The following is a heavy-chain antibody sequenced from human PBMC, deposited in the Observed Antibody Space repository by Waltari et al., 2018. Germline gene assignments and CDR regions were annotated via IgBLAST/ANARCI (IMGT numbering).Heavy chain of an antibody. J-gene: IGHJ4*02. Sequence: EAQQVESGGDLVQPGGSLRLSCVVSGFTLSNYWMSWVRQAPGKGLEWVANINKDGTETYYVDSVRGRFTISKDDAKNSVYLQMNSLKVEDTAVYYCIRDYGSPYWGQGTLV. CDR1: GFTLSNYW. CDR3: IRDYGSPY. CDR2: INKDGTET. V-gene: IGHV3-7*03. D-gene: IGHD6-19*01.